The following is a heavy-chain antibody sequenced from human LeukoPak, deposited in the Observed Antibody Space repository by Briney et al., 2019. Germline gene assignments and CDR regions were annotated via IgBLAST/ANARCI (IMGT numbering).Heavy chain of an antibody. V-gene: IGHV3-30-3*01. CDR2: ISYDGSNK. J-gene: IGHJ4*02. CDR3: ARDYRVEANPPFDY. CDR1: GFTFSSYA. D-gene: IGHD1-26*01. Sequence: PGGSLRLSCAASGFTFSSYAMHWVRQAPGKGLEWVAVISYDGSNKYYADSVKGRFTISRDNSKNTLYLQMNSLRAEDTAVYYCARDYRVEANPPFDYWGQGTLVTVSS.